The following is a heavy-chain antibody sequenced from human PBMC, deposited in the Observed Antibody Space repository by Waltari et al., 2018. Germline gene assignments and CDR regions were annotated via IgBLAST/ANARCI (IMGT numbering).Heavy chain of an antibody. D-gene: IGHD4-17*01. CDR3: ARQGRGKGLNLFSTVTTYWFDP. CDR1: GGSISSSSYY. V-gene: IGHV4-39*01. J-gene: IGHJ5*02. CDR2: IYYSGST. Sequence: QLQLQESGPGLVKPSETLSLTCTVSGGSISSSSYYWAWIRQPPGKGLEWIGSIYYSGSTYYNPSLKSRVTISVDTSKNQFSLKLSSVTAADTAVYYCARQGRGKGLNLFSTVTTYWFDPWGQGTLVTVSS.